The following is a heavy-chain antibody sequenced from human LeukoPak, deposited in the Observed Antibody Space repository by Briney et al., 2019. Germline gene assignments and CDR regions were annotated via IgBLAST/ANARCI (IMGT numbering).Heavy chain of an antibody. Sequence: GGSLRLSCAASGFTFSSYSMNWVRQAPGKGLEWVANIKQDGSEKYYADSVKGRFTISRDNAKNSLYLQMNSLRAEDTAVYYCARDQWSIAAAGSFDYWGQGTLVTVSS. CDR3: ARDQWSIAAAGSFDY. J-gene: IGHJ4*02. D-gene: IGHD6-13*01. V-gene: IGHV3-7*01. CDR2: IKQDGSEK. CDR1: GFTFSSYS.